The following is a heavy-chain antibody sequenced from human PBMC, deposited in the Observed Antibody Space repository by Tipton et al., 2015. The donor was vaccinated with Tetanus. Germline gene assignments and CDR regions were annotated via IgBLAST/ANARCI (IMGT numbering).Heavy chain of an antibody. CDR2: ISWDSGSI. CDR1: GFTFDDYA. Sequence: SLRLSCAASGFTFDDYAMHWVRQAPGKGLEWVSGISWDSGSIGYADSVKGRFTISRDNAKNSLYLQMNSLRAEDTALYYCAKGVGAQPAATQQYYFDYWGQGTLVTVSS. J-gene: IGHJ4*02. D-gene: IGHD6-13*01. V-gene: IGHV3-9*01. CDR3: AKGVGAQPAATQQYYFDY.